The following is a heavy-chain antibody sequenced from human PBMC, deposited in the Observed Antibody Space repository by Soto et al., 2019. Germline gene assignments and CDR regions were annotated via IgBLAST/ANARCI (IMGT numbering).Heavy chain of an antibody. Sequence: GGSLRLSCAASGFTFSNAWMNWVRQAPGKGLEWVGRIKSKTDGGTTDYAAPVKGRFTISRDDSKNTLYLQMNSLKTEDTAVHYCTTDLRGYSYGYYYYWGQGTLVTVSS. CDR2: IKSKTDGGTT. V-gene: IGHV3-15*07. CDR3: TTDLRGYSYGYYYY. J-gene: IGHJ4*02. CDR1: GFTFSNAW. D-gene: IGHD5-18*01.